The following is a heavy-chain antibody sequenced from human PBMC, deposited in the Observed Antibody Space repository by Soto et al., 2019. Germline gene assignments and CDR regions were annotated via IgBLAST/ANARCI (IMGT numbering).Heavy chain of an antibody. V-gene: IGHV4-4*02. CDR2: IYHSGST. CDR1: SGSISSSNW. Sequence: SETLSLTCAVSSGSISSSNWWSWVRQPPGKGLEWIGAIYHSGSTNYNPSLKSRVTISVDKSKNQFSLKLSSVTAAETAVYYCARGTYYYGSGREYNWFDPWGQGTLVTVSS. J-gene: IGHJ5*02. CDR3: ARGTYYYGSGREYNWFDP. D-gene: IGHD3-10*01.